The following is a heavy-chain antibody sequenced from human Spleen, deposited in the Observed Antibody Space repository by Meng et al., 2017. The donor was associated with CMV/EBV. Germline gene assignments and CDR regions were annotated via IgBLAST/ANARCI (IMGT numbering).Heavy chain of an antibody. Sequence: GESLKISCAASGFTFSTFRMNWVRQAPGKGLEWVASISSSGIYIFYADSVKGRFTISRDNAKDSLHLQMNDLRAEDTAVYYCAREVDRWGTSWYYFDHWGQGMLVTVSS. CDR1: GFTFSTFR. D-gene: IGHD3-16*01. V-gene: IGHV3-21*01. J-gene: IGHJ4*02. CDR3: AREVDRWGTSWYYFDH. CDR2: ISSSGIYI.